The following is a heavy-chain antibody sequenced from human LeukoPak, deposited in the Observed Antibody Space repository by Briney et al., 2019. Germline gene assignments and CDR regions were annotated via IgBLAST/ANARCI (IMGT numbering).Heavy chain of an antibody. CDR2: IYSGGST. Sequence: GGSLRLSCAASGFTVSSNYMSWVRQAPGKGLEWVSVIYSGGSTYYADSVKGRFTISRDNSKNTLYLQMNSLRAEDAAVCYCATSVRGVIYYYGMDVWGKGTTVTVSS. J-gene: IGHJ6*04. CDR3: ATSVRGVIYYYGMDV. V-gene: IGHV3-53*01. CDR1: GFTVSSNY. D-gene: IGHD3-10*02.